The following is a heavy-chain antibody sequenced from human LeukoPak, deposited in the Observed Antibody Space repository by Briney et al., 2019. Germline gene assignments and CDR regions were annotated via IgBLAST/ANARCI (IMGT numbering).Heavy chain of an antibody. J-gene: IGHJ6*03. Sequence: SETLSLTCTVSGGSISSYYWSWIRQPPGKGLEWIGEINHSGSTNYNPSLKSRVTISVDTSKNQFSLKLSSVYAADTAVYYCARLGPINRVRGGIITYNDYYYYIGVWGKGTTVTISS. D-gene: IGHD3-10*01. CDR3: ARLGPINRVRGGIITYNDYYYYIGV. CDR1: GGSISSYY. CDR2: INHSGST. V-gene: IGHV4-34*01.